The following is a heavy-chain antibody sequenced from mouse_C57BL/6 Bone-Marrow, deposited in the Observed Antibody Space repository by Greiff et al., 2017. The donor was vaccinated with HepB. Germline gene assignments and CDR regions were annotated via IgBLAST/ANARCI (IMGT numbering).Heavy chain of an antibody. CDR2: IYPRSGNT. CDR1: GYTFTSYG. D-gene: IGHD2-4*01. V-gene: IGHV1-81*01. Sequence: QVHVKQSGAELARPGASVKLSCKASGYTFTSYGISWVKQRTGQGLEWIGEIYPRSGNTYYNEKFKGKATLTADKSSSTAYMELRSLTSEDSAVYFCARDGPTRLRRDWGQGTTLTVSS. J-gene: IGHJ2*01. CDR3: ARDGPTRLRRD.